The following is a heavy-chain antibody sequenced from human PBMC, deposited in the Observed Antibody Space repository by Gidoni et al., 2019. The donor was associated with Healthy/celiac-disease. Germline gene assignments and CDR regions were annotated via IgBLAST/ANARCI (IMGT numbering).Heavy chain of an antibody. J-gene: IGHJ6*03. CDR2: IYTSGST. Sequence: QVQLQESGPGLVNPSQTLSLTCTVSGCSISSGSYYWSWIRQPAAKGLEWIGRIYTSGSTNYNPSLKSRVTISVDTSKNQFSLKLSSVTAADTAVYYCARALSGWSPGYYMDVWGKGTTVTVSS. D-gene: IGHD6-19*01. CDR1: GCSISSGSYY. CDR3: ARALSGWSPGYYMDV. V-gene: IGHV4-61*02.